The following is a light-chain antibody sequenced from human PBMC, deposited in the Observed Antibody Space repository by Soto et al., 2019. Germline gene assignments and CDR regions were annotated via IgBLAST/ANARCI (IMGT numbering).Light chain of an antibody. Sequence: QSVLTQPPSVSGAPGQRVTISCTGSNSNIGAGFDVHWYQQLPGTAPKLLIYGNSNRPSGVPDRFSGSKSGTLASLAITGLQAEDEADYYCQSSDSSLSGPRVFGGGTKLTVL. CDR1: NSNIGAGFD. J-gene: IGLJ2*01. V-gene: IGLV1-40*01. CDR3: QSSDSSLSGPRV. CDR2: GNS.